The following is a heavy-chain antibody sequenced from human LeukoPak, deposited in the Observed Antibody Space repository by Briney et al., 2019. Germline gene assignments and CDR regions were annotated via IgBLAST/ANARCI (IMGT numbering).Heavy chain of an antibody. Sequence: GASVKVSCKVSGYTLTELSMHWVRQAPGKGLEWMGWINPNSGGTNYAQKFQGRVTMTRDTSISTAYMELSRLRSDDTAVYYCARLRGSQGAFDIWGQGTMVTVSS. D-gene: IGHD3-10*01. CDR3: ARLRGSQGAFDI. CDR2: INPNSGGT. J-gene: IGHJ3*02. V-gene: IGHV1-2*02. CDR1: GYTLTELS.